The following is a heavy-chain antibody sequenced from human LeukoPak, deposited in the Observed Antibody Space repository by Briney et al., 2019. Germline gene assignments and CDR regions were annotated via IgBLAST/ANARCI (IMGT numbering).Heavy chain of an antibody. J-gene: IGHJ4*02. CDR3: AKVGYYYDSSGYWVGSYFDY. Sequence: GGSLRLSCAASGFTFDDYAMHWVRQAPGKCLEWVSGISWNSGSIGYADSVKGRFTISRDNAKNSLYLQMNSLRAEDTALYYCAKVGYYYDSSGYWVGSYFDYWGQGTLVTVSS. V-gene: IGHV3-9*01. CDR1: GFTFDDYA. D-gene: IGHD3-22*01. CDR2: ISWNSGSI.